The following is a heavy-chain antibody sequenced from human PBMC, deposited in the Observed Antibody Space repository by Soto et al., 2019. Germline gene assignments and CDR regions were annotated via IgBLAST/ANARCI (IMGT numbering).Heavy chain of an antibody. CDR1: GFTFSSYG. V-gene: IGHV3-33*01. J-gene: IGHJ3*02. D-gene: IGHD3-3*01. Sequence: LRLSCAASGFTFSSYGMHWVRQAPGKGLEWVAVIWYDGSNKYYADSVKGRFTISRDNSKNTLYLQMNSLRAEDTAVYYCAGEKGDFWSGYYTLDAFDIWGQGTMVTVSS. CDR2: IWYDGSNK. CDR3: AGEKGDFWSGYYTLDAFDI.